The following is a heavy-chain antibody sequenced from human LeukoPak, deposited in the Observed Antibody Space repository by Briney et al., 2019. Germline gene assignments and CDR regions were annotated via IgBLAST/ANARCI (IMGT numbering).Heavy chain of an antibody. CDR3: ATPYYYTGSDYCSSHY. J-gene: IGHJ4*02. CDR2: ISSSSTYI. D-gene: IGHD3-22*01. V-gene: IGHV3-21*01. Sequence: GGSLRLSCAASGFTFSTYTMNWVRQAPGKGLEWVSSISSSSTYIYYADSVKGRFTISRDNAKNSLYLQMNSLRAEDTAVYYCATPYYYTGSDYCSSHYWGQGTLVTVSS. CDR1: GFTFSTYT.